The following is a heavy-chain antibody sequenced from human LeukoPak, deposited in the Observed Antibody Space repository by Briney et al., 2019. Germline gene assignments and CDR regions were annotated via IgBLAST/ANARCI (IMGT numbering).Heavy chain of an antibody. CDR2: IYPGDSDA. CDR3: ARMAKDSSGYLEYYFDY. Sequence: GESLKISCKNSGYNFTNYWIAWVRQMPGKGLEYMGIIYPGDSDARNSPSFQGQVTISADKSISTAYLQWSSLKASDTAMYYCARMAKDSSGYLEYYFDYWGQGTLVTVSS. J-gene: IGHJ4*02. V-gene: IGHV5-51*01. CDR1: GYNFTNYW. D-gene: IGHD3-22*01.